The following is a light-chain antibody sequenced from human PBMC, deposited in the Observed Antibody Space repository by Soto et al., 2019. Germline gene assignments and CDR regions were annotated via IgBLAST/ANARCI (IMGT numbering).Light chain of an antibody. V-gene: IGKV1-9*01. CDR3: QQLNSYPIT. CDR2: AAS. CDR1: QGISSY. Sequence: DIQLTQSPSFLSASVGDRVTISCRASQGISSYLAWYQQTPGKAPKILIYAASTLQSGVPSRFRGSGSGTEFTLTLSSLQPEDFATYYCQQLNSYPITFGQGTRLEIK. J-gene: IGKJ5*01.